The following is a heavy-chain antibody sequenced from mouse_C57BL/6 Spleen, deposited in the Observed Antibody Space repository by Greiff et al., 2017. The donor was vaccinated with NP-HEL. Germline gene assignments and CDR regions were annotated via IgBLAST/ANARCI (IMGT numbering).Heavy chain of an antibody. V-gene: IGHV5-12*01. J-gene: IGHJ4*01. CDR2: ISNGGGST. CDR3: ASSDGSSYDAMDY. D-gene: IGHD1-1*01. Sequence: EVQLVESGGGLVQPGGSLKLSCAASGFTFSDYYMYWVRQTPEKRLEWVAYISNGGGSTYYPDTVKGRFTISRDNAKNTLYLQMSRLKSEDTAMYYCASSDGSSYDAMDYWGQGTSVTVSS. CDR1: GFTFSDYY.